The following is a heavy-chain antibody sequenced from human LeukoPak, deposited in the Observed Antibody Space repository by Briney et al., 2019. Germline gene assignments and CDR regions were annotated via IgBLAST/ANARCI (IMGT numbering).Heavy chain of an antibody. CDR1: GFTVSSNY. J-gene: IGHJ6*02. D-gene: IGHD4-17*01. V-gene: IGHV3-53*01. CDR3: ARDTGRGTTSYGMDV. CDR2: IYSGGST. Sequence: GGSLRLSCAASGFTVSSNYMSWVRQAPGKGLEWVSVIYSGGSTYYADSVKGRFTIPRDNSKNTLYLQMNSLSAEDTAVYYCARDTGRGTTSYGMDVWGQGTTVTVSS.